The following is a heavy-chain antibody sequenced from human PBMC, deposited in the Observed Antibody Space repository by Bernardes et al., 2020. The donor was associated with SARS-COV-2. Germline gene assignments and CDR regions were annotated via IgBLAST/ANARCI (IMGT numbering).Heavy chain of an antibody. D-gene: IGHD3-10*01. CDR2: INHSGST. V-gene: IGHV4-34*01. J-gene: IGHJ5*02. Sequence: SETLYLTCAVYGGCFRGYYWSWIRQRPGKGLEWIGEINHSGSTNYNPSLKSRVTISVDTSKNQFSLKLSSVTAADTAVYYCARGRQPRNYYGSGTSTPFDPWGQGTLVTVSS. CDR3: ARGRQPRNYYGSGTSTPFDP. CDR1: GGCFRGYY.